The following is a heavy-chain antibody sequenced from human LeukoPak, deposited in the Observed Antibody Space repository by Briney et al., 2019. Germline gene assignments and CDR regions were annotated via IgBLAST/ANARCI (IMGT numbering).Heavy chain of an antibody. CDR3: ARGIKRITMIVVVISMRGAFDI. J-gene: IGHJ3*02. D-gene: IGHD3-22*01. Sequence: PSETLSLTCAVYSGSLSGYYWSWIRQPPGKWLEWIGEINHSGSTNYNPSLKSRVTISVDTSKNQFSLKLSSVTAADTAVYYCARGIKRITMIVVVISMRGAFDIWGQGTMVTVSS. CDR1: SGSLSGYY. CDR2: INHSGST. V-gene: IGHV4-34*01.